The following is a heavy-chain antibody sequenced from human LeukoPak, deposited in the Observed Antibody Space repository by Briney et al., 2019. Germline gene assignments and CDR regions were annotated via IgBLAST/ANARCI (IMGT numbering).Heavy chain of an antibody. V-gene: IGHV3-53*01. CDR3: ARDERRSEFDY. J-gene: IGHJ4*02. CDR1: GFTVSSNY. Sequence: GGSLRLSCAASGFTVSSNYMSWVRQAPGKGLKWVSILYSGDSSQYADSVKGRFTISRDNSKNTLYLQMNNLRAEDTAVYYCARDERRSEFDYWGQGTLVTVSS. CDR2: LYSGDSS.